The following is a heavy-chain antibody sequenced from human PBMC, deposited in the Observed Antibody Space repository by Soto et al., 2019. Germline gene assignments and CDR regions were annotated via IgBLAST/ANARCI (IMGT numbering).Heavy chain of an antibody. V-gene: IGHV1-18*01. J-gene: IGHJ4*02. Sequence: QVQLVQSGAEVKKPGASVKVSCKASGYTFTSYGVSWVRQAPGQGLEWMGWISAYNGNTKYAQKLHGRVTMTTDTSTNTAYMDLRSLRSDDTAVYYCARDSPPVDYWVQGTLVTVSS. CDR1: GYTFTSYG. CDR3: ARDSPPVDY. CDR2: ISAYNGNT.